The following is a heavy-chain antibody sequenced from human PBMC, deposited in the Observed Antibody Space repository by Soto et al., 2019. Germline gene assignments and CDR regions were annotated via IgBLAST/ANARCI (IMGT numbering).Heavy chain of an antibody. CDR1: GFTFSSYG. D-gene: IGHD5-18*01. Sequence: AGGSLRLSCAASGFTFSSYGMHWVRQAPGKGLEWVAVISYDGSNKYYADSVKGRFTISRDNSKNTLYLQMNSLRAEDTAVYYCAQARIQLWLPGLVYWGQGTLVTVSS. J-gene: IGHJ4*02. CDR3: AQARIQLWLPGLVY. CDR2: ISYDGSNK. V-gene: IGHV3-30*18.